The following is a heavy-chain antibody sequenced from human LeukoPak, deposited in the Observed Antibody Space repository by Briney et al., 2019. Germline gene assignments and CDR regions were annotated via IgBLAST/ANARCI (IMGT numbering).Heavy chain of an antibody. CDR3: AKRIAVSSYYFDY. J-gene: IGHJ4*02. V-gene: IGHV3-23*01. CDR2: ISDSGGRT. CDR1: GFTFSNYA. D-gene: IGHD2-2*01. Sequence: SGGSLRLSCAASGFTFSNYAMSWVRQAPGKGLEWVSAISDSGGRTYYADSVKGRFTISRDNSKNTLYLQMNSLRAEDTAVYYCAKRIAVSSYYFDYWGQGTLVTVSS.